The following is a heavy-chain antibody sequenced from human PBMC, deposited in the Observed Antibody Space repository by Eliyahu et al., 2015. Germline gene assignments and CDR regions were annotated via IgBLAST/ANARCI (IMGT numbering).Heavy chain of an antibody. CDR2: ISYDGSNK. J-gene: IGHJ4*02. V-gene: IGHV3-30-3*01. CDR1: GFTFSSYA. D-gene: IGHD2-15*01. Sequence: QVQLVESGGGVVQPGRSLXLSCAASGFTFSSYAMHWVRQAPGKGLEWVAVISYDGSNKYYADSVKGRFTISRDNSKNTLYLQMNSLRAEDTAVYYCARGLLPGDWGQGTLVTVSS. CDR3: ARGLLPGD.